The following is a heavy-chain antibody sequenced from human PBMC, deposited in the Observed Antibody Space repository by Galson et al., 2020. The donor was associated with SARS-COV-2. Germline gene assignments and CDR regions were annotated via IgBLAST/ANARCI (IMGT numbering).Heavy chain of an antibody. CDR2: IYTSGST. D-gene: IGHD3-10*01. Sequence: SETLSLTCTVSGGSISSGSYYWSWIRQPAGKGLEWIGRIYTSGSTNYNPSLKSRVTISVDTSKNQFSLKLSSVTAADTAVYYCARARLNYYGSGSYQFDYWGQGTLVTVSS. J-gene: IGHJ4*02. CDR3: ARARLNYYGSGSYQFDY. CDR1: GGSISSGSYY. V-gene: IGHV4-61*02.